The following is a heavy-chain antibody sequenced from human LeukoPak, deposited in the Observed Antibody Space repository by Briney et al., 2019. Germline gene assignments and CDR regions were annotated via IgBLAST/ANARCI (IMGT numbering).Heavy chain of an antibody. D-gene: IGHD6-19*01. CDR1: GFTFSSYG. CDR2: ISGSGGST. CDR3: AKGLQWLVLFDY. V-gene: IGHV3-23*01. J-gene: IGHJ4*02. Sequence: GGSLRLSCAASGFTFSSYGMNWVRQAPGKGLEWVSSISGSGGSTYYADSVKGRFTISRDNSKNTLYLQMNSLRAEDTAVYYCAKGLQWLVLFDYWGQGSLVTVSS.